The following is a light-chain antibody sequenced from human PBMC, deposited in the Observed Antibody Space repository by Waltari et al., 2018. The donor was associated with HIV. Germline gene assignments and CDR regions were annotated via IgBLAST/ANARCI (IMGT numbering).Light chain of an antibody. CDR3: QVWDSNSDHYV. CDR1: NTGDKS. Sequence: SYVLTQPPSVSAAPGQTATLTCGGTNTGDKSVPWYQQKSGQAPVLVIYYDSARPSGIPERFSGANSGNTATLTISRVEAGDEADYYCQVWDSNSDHYVFGTGTKVTVL. J-gene: IGLJ1*01. CDR2: YDS. V-gene: IGLV3-21*01.